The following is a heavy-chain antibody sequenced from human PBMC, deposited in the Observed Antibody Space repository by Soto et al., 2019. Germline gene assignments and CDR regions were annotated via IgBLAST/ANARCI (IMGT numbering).Heavy chain of an antibody. CDR3: AREGHWVYFWSGYYPLAFDY. CDR2: ISAYNGNT. Sequence: ASVQVSCKTSGYTFTSYGISWVRQATGQGLEWMGWISAYNGNTNYAQKLKARATMTTDTSTSTAYRELRSLRSDDTAVYYCAREGHWVYFWSGYYPLAFDYWGQGTLVTAPQ. V-gene: IGHV1-18*01. CDR1: GYTFTSYG. D-gene: IGHD3-3*01. J-gene: IGHJ4*02.